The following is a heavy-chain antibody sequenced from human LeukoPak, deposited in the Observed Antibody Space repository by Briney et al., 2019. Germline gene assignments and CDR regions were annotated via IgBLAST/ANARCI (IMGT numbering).Heavy chain of an antibody. V-gene: IGHV3-23*01. CDR1: GFTFSSYA. CDR2: ISGSGGST. D-gene: IGHD3-10*01. J-gene: IGHJ6*02. CDR3: AKENMVRGVYYYYGMDV. Sequence: PGASLRLSCAASGFTFSSYAMSWVRQAPGKGLEWVSAISGSGGSTYYADSVKGRFTISRDNSKNTLYLQMNSLRAEDTAVYYCAKENMVRGVYYYYGMDVWGQGTTVTVSS.